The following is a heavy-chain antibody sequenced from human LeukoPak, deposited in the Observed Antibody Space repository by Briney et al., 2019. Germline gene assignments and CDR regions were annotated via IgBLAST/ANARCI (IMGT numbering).Heavy chain of an antibody. J-gene: IGHJ6*03. CDR2: IYSGGST. V-gene: IGHV3-53*01. Sequence: GGSLRLSCAASGFTFSRYWMHWVRHAPGKGLEWVSVIYSGGSTYYADSVKGRFTISRDNSKNTLYLQMNSLRAKDTAVYYCARDVYSYGSIYYYYYMDVWGKGTTVTVSS. CDR3: ARDVYSYGSIYYYYYMDV. D-gene: IGHD5-18*01. CDR1: GFTFSRYW.